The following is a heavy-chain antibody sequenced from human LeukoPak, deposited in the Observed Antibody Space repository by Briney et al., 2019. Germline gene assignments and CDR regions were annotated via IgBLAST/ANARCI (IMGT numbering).Heavy chain of an antibody. CDR3: ARAVLATKSEHWFDS. D-gene: IGHD2-8*01. Sequence: PPETLSLTCTVSGDSISSFYWSWIRQPPGKGLEWIGYIYYTGSTNYNSSLKSRVTISVDTSKNQFSLNLSSVTAADTAMYYCARAVLATKSEHWFDSWGQGTLVTVSS. CDR2: IYYTGST. V-gene: IGHV4-59*01. CDR1: GDSISSFY. J-gene: IGHJ5*01.